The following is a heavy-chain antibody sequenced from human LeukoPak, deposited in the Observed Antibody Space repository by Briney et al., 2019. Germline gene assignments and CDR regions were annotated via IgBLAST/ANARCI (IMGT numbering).Heavy chain of an antibody. CDR2: INHSGST. V-gene: IGHV4-34*01. D-gene: IGHD2-21*02. Sequence: SETLSLTCAVYIESFSGYYWTWIRQPPGEGLEWIGEINHSGSTNYNPSLKSRVTISADTSKNQFSLKLSSVTAADTAVYYCARVRGDLSIDYWGQGNLVTLSS. CDR3: ARVRGDLSIDY. CDR1: IESFSGYY. J-gene: IGHJ4*02.